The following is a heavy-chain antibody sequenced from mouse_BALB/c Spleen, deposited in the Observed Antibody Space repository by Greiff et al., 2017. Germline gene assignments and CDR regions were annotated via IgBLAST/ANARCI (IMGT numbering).Heavy chain of an antibody. J-gene: IGHJ3*01. V-gene: IGHV1-69*02. CDR1: GYTFTSYW. CDR2: IDPSDSYT. D-gene: IGHD2-1*01. CDR3: AKENYGNRAY. Sequence: QVQLQQPGAELVKPGASVKLSCKASGYTFTSYWMHWVKQRPGQGLEWIGEIDPSDSYTNYNQKFKGKATLTVDKSSSTAYMQLSSLTSVDSAVYFCAKENYGNRAYWGQGTLVTVSA.